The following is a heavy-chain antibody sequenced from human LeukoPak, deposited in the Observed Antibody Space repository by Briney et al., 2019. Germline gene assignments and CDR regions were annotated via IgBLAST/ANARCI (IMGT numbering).Heavy chain of an antibody. CDR1: GFTFSSYA. Sequence: GGSLRLSCAASGFTFSSYAMSWVRQAPGKGLECVSSISGSRGITYYADSVKGRFTISRDNSKNTLYLQMNSLRAEDTAVYYCARRSGIAVAGAFDYWGQGTLVTVSS. CDR2: ISGSRGIT. J-gene: IGHJ4*02. D-gene: IGHD6-19*01. V-gene: IGHV3-23*01. CDR3: ARRSGIAVAGAFDY.